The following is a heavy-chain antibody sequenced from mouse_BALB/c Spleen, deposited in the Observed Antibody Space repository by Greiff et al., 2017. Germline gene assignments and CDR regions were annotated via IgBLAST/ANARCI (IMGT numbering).Heavy chain of an antibody. V-gene: IGHV1S81*02. J-gene: IGHJ3*01. Sequence: VQLQQPGAELVKPGASVKLSCKASGYTFTSYWMHWVKQRPGQGLEWIGEINPSNGRTNYNEKFKSKATLTVDKSSSTAYMQLSSLTSADSAVYYCARGDYDGAYWGQGTLVTVSA. D-gene: IGHD2-4*01. CDR1: GYTFTSYW. CDR3: ARGDYDGAY. CDR2: INPSNGRT.